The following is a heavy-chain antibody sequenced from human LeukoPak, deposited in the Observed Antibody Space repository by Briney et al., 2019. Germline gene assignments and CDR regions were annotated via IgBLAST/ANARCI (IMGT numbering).Heavy chain of an antibody. CDR1: GFTFSDYW. V-gene: IGHV3-7*01. CDR3: ARHTTLDP. Sequence: GGSLRLSCAGSGFTFSDYWMSWVRQAPGKGLEWVANINLDGNEKHYVDSVKGRFTTSRDNAKNSLFLHMNSLRAEDTAIYYCARHTTLDPWGQGALVTVSS. J-gene: IGHJ5*02. CDR2: INLDGNEK. D-gene: IGHD1-14*01.